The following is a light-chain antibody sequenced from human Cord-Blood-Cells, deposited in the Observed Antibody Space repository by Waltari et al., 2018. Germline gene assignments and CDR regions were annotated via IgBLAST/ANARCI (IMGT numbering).Light chain of an antibody. CDR3: CSYAGSYSYV. J-gene: IGLJ1*01. Sequence: QSALTQPRSVSGSPGQSVTLSCTGTSSAVGGYNYVPWYQQHPGKAPKPMIYDVSKRPSGVPDRFSGSKSGNTASLTISGLQAEDEADYYCCSYAGSYSYVFGTGTKVTVL. CDR1: SSAVGGYNY. V-gene: IGLV2-11*01. CDR2: DVS.